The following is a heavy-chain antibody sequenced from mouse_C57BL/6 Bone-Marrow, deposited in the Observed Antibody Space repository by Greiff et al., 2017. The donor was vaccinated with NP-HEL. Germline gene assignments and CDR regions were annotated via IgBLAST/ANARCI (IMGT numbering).Heavy chain of an antibody. CDR2: IDPSDSYT. D-gene: IGHD1-1*01. Sequence: QVQLQQPGAELVMPGASVKLSCKASGYTFTSYWMHWVKQRPGQGLEWIGEIDPSDSYTNYNQKFKGKSTLTVDKSSSTAYMQLSSLTSEDSAVYYCAREREYYGSSYEYFDVWGTGTTVTVSS. J-gene: IGHJ1*03. CDR3: AREREYYGSSYEYFDV. CDR1: GYTFTSYW. V-gene: IGHV1-69*01.